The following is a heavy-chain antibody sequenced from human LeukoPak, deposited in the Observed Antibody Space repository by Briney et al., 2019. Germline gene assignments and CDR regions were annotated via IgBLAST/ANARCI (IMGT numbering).Heavy chain of an antibody. V-gene: IGHV3-30*02. J-gene: IGHJ6*03. CDR3: AREYGTSFIGLYYYYYYMDV. CDR1: GFTFRNYG. CDR2: IRSDGSDK. Sequence: PGGSLRLSCAASGFTFRNYGMHWVRRTPGKGLEWVAFIRSDGSDKYYADSVKGRFTISRDNAKNSLYLQMNSLRAEDTAVYYCAREYGTSFIGLYYYYYYMDVWGKGTTVTVSS. D-gene: IGHD1-7*01.